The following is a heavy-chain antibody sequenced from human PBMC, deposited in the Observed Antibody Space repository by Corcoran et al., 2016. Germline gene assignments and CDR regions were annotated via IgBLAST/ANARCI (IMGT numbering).Heavy chain of an antibody. J-gene: IGHJ4*02. CDR3: AKGVGSSNLRRHDVDY. D-gene: IGHD4-17*01. CDR2: ISYDGSNK. Sequence: QVQLVESGGGVVQPGRSLRLSCAASGFTFSSYGMHWVRQAPGKGLEWVAVISYDGSNKYYADSVKGRFTISRDNSKNTLYLQMNSLRAEDTAVYYCAKGVGSSNLRRHDVDYWGQGTLVTVSS. V-gene: IGHV3-30*18. CDR1: GFTFSSYG.